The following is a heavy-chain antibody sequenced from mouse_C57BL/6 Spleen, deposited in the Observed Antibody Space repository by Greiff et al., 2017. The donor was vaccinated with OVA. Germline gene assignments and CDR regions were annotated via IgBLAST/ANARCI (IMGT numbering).Heavy chain of an antibody. CDR1: GYTFTSYG. V-gene: IGHV1-81*01. CDR3: ARCDYDFYYYAMDY. CDR2: IYPRSGNT. D-gene: IGHD2-4*01. Sequence: QVQLQQSGAELARPGASVKLSCKASGYTFTSYGISWVKQRTGQGLEWIGEIYPRSGNTYYNEKFKGKATLTADKSSSTAYMELRSLTSEDSAVYFCARCDYDFYYYAMDYWGQGTSVTVSS. J-gene: IGHJ4*01.